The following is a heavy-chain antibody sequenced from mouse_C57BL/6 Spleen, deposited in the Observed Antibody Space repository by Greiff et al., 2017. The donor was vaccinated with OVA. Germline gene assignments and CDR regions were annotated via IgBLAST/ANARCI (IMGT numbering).Heavy chain of an antibody. CDR2: IWRGGST. V-gene: IGHV2-5*01. J-gene: IGHJ2*01. CDR1: GFSLTSYG. CDR3: ATSYGNYGYYFDY. Sequence: VQGVESGPGLVQPSQSLSITCTVSGFSLTSYGVHWVRQSPGKGLEWLGVIWRGGSTDYNAAFMSRLSITKDNSKSQVFFKMNSLQADDTAIYYCATSYGNYGYYFDYWGQGTTLTVSS. D-gene: IGHD2-10*01.